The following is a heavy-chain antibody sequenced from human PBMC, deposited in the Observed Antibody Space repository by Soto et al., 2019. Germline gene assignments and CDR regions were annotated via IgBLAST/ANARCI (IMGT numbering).Heavy chain of an antibody. CDR2: ISYDGSNK. D-gene: IGHD1-26*01. CDR3: AKDGGGSYTDY. Sequence: QVQLVESGGGVVQPGRSLRLSCAASGFTFSSYGMHWVRQAPGKGLEWVAVISYDGSNKYYADSVKGRFTISRDNSKNTLYLQMNSLRAEDTAVYYCAKDGGGSYTDYWGQGTLVTVSS. V-gene: IGHV3-30*18. J-gene: IGHJ4*02. CDR1: GFTFSSYG.